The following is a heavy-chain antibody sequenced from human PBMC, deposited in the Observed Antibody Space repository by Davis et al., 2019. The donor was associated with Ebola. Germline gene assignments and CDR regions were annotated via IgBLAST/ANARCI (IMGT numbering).Heavy chain of an antibody. CDR3: AMSNYGGYYYYYGMDV. CDR1: GYSFTSYW. Sequence: GESLKISCKGSGYSFTSYWIGWVRQMPGKGLEWMGIIYPGDSDTRYSPSFQGQVTISADKSISIAYLQWSSLKASDTAMYYCAMSNYGGYYYYYGMDVWGQGTTVTVSS. V-gene: IGHV5-51*01. D-gene: IGHD4/OR15-4a*01. CDR2: IYPGDSDT. J-gene: IGHJ6*02.